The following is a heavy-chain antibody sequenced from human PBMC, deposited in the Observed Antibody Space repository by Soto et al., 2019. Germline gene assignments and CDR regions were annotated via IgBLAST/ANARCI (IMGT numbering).Heavy chain of an antibody. V-gene: IGHV3-30-3*01. Sequence: PGGSLRLSCAASGFTFSSYAMHWVRQAPGKGLEWVAVISYDGSNKYYADSVKGRFTISRDNSKNTLYLQMNSLRAEDTAVYYCARDLGGSYGSNYYGMDVWGQGTTVTVSS. CDR2: ISYDGSNK. CDR1: GFTFSSYA. CDR3: ARDLGGSYGSNYYGMDV. J-gene: IGHJ6*02. D-gene: IGHD1-26*01.